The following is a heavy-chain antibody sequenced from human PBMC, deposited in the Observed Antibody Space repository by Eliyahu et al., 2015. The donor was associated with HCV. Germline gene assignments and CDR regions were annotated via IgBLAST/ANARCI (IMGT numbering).Heavy chain of an antibody. J-gene: IGHJ4*02. CDR3: ARDLWDIVVVVTSRGDFDY. CDR2: ISTGSSYM. D-gene: IGHD2-15*01. Sequence: EVQLVESGGGLVKPGGSLRLSCAASGFXXXSXSMNWVRQAPGKGLEWVSSISTGSSYMYYADSVKGRFTISRDNAKNSLYLQMNSLRAEDTAVYYCARDLWDIVVVVTSRGDFDYWGQGTLVTVSS. CDR1: GFXXXSXS. V-gene: IGHV3-21*01.